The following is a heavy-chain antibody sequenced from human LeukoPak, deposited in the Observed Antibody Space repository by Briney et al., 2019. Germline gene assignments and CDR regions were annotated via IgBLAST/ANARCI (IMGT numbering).Heavy chain of an antibody. CDR1: GYTFADYY. CDR3: ARDHQDFWSGHYFYYYGMDV. V-gene: IGHV1-2*02. D-gene: IGHD3-3*01. J-gene: IGHJ6*02. Sequence: GASVKVSCKTSGYTFADYYMHWVRQAPGQGLEWMGWINPSSGGTNYAQKFQGRAIMTRDTSISTAYMEVSGLRSDDTAVYYCARDHQDFWSGHYFYYYGMDVWGQGTTVTVSS. CDR2: INPSSGGT.